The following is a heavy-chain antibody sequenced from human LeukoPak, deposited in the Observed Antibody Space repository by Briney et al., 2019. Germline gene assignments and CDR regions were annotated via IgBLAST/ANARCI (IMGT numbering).Heavy chain of an antibody. Sequence: GASVSVSCTASGYTFTSYGISWVRQAPGQGLEWMGWISAYNGNTNYAQKRQGRVTMTTDTSTSTAYMELRSLRSDDTAVYYCASDRARYCSSTSCYLRGYNWFDPWGQGTLVTVSS. J-gene: IGHJ5*02. V-gene: IGHV1-18*01. CDR3: ASDRARYCSSTSCYLRGYNWFDP. CDR1: GYTFTSYG. D-gene: IGHD2-2*01. CDR2: ISAYNGNT.